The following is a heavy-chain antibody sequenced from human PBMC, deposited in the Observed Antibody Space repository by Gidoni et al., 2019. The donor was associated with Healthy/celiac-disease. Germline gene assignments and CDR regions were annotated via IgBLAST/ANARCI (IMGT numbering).Heavy chain of an antibody. CDR3: ARGAYCGGDCYPKPDY. CDR1: GFTFSSYW. CDR2: INSDGSST. J-gene: IGHJ4*02. V-gene: IGHV3-74*01. Sequence: EVQLVESGGGLVQPGGSLRLSCAASGFTFSSYWMHWVRQAPGKGLVWVSRINSDGSSTSYADPVKGRFTISRDNAKNTLYLQMNSLRAEDTAVYYCARGAYCGGDCYPKPDYWGQGTLVTVSS. D-gene: IGHD2-21*02.